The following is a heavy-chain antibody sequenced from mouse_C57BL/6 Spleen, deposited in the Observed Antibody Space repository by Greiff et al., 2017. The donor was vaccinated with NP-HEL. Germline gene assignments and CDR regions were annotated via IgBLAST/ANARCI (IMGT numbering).Heavy chain of an antibody. J-gene: IGHJ1*03. CDR1: GFTFSDYY. Sequence: EVQVVESEGGLVQPGSSMKLSCTASGFTFSDYYMAWVRQVPEKGLEWVANINYDGSSTYYLDSLKSRFIISRDNAKNILYLQMSSLKSEDTATYYCARAIYYGYDDWYFDVWGTGTTVTVSS. D-gene: IGHD2-2*01. V-gene: IGHV5-16*01. CDR2: INYDGSST. CDR3: ARAIYYGYDDWYFDV.